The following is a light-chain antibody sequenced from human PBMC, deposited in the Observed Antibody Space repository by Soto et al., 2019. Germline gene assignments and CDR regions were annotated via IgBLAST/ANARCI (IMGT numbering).Light chain of an antibody. J-gene: IGKJ4*01. Sequence: ETVLTQSPATLSLSPGERATLSCRASQSVSNYLAWYQQKPGQAPRLLIYDASNRATGVPARFSGSGSGTDFTLTISSLEPEDFAVYYCQQRSNWLTFGGGTKVEIK. V-gene: IGKV3-11*01. CDR1: QSVSNY. CDR2: DAS. CDR3: QQRSNWLT.